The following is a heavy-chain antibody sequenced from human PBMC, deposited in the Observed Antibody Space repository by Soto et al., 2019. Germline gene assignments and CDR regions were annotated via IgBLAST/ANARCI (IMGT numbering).Heavy chain of an antibody. J-gene: IGHJ6*03. V-gene: IGHV3-30*18. D-gene: IGHD3-10*01. CDR3: AKGGGYGSGSYSYYYYYMDV. Sequence: QVQLVESGGGVVQPGRSLRLSCAASGFTFSTYGMHWVRQAPGRGLEWVAVTSYDGNNKYYADSVKGRFTISRDNSKNTLYLQMNRLRAEDTAVYYCAKGGGYGSGSYSYYYYYMDVWGKGTTVTVSS. CDR2: TSYDGNNK. CDR1: GFTFSTYG.